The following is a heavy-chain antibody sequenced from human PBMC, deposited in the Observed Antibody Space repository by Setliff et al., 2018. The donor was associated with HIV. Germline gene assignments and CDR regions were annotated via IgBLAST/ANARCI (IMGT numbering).Heavy chain of an antibody. CDR2: VYYTGST. D-gene: IGHD5-18*01. Sequence: SETLSLTCTVSGGSISSSSYYWTWIRQPPGKGLEWIGNVYYTGSTNYNPSLKSRTTISIDTSKSQFSLKLTSVAAADTAVYYCARDSGGYNYGFAVGSFDYWGQGALVTVSS. CDR3: ARDSGGYNYGFAVGSFDY. CDR1: GGSISSSSYY. J-gene: IGHJ4*02. V-gene: IGHV4-61*01.